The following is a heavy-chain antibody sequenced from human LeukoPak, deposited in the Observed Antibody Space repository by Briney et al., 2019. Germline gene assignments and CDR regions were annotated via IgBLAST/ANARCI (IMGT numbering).Heavy chain of an antibody. D-gene: IGHD1-26*01. CDR3: AREFARGADAFDI. Sequence: GRSLRLSCAASGFTFSSYGMHWVRQAPGKGLEWVAVIWYDGSNKYYADSVKGRFTISRDNSKNTLYLQMNSLRAEDTAVYYCAREFARGADAFDIWGQGTMVTVSS. CDR1: GFTFSSYG. CDR2: IWYDGSNK. V-gene: IGHV3-33*01. J-gene: IGHJ3*02.